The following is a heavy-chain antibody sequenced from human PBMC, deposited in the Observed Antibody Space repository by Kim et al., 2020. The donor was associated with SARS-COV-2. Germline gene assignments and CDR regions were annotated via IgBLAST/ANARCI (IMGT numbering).Heavy chain of an antibody. J-gene: IGHJ5*02. Sequence: SGPTLVNPTQTLTLTCTFSGFSLSTSGVGVGWIRQPPGKALEWLALIYWDDDKCYSPSLKSRLTITKDTSKNQVVLTMTNMDPVDTATYYCSHRRDTSSGWSGHWFDPWGQGTLVTVSS. D-gene: IGHD6-19*01. CDR1: GFSLSTSGVG. V-gene: IGHV2-5*02. CDR2: IYWDDDK. CDR3: SHRRDTSSGWSGHWFDP.